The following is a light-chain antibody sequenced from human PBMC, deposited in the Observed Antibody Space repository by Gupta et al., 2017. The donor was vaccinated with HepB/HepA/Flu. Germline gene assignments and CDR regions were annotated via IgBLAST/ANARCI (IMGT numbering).Light chain of an antibody. CDR2: GTS. CDR1: QSVSRDH. CDR3: KQYGNSPPIT. V-gene: IGKV3-20*01. J-gene: IGKJ3*01. Sequence: EIVLTQSPDTLSLSPGERATLSCRASQSVSRDHLAWYQQRPGQAPRLILYGTSSRPTGIPERFSGSGSGTEFTLTINKLEPEDFAVYFCKQYGNSPPITFGPGTKVDVK.